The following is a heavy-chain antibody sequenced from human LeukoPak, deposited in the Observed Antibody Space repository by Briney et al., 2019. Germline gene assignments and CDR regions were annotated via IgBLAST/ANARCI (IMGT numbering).Heavy chain of an antibody. CDR2: IYSGGST. CDR1: GFTVSSNY. V-gene: IGHV3-66*01. D-gene: IGHD4-17*01. Sequence: PGGSLRLSCAASGFTVSSNYMSWVRQAPGKGLEWVSVIYSGGSTYYADSVKGRFTISRDDSKNTLYLQMNSLRAEDTAVYYCARVGRGSTVTTGLDYYYGMDVWGQGTTVTVSS. J-gene: IGHJ6*02. CDR3: ARVGRGSTVTTGLDYYYGMDV.